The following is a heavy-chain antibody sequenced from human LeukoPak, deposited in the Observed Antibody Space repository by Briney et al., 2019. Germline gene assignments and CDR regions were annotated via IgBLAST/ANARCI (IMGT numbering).Heavy chain of an antibody. V-gene: IGHV4-59*01. CDR1: GGSISSYY. D-gene: IGHD6-6*01. CDR3: ARELRSSSRVWDY. Sequence: SETLSLTCTVSGGSISSYYWSWIRQPPGKGLEWIGYIYYSGSTNYNPSLKSRVTISVDTSKNQFSLKLSSVTAADTAVYYCARELRSSSRVWDYWGQGTLVTVSS. CDR2: IYYSGST. J-gene: IGHJ4*02.